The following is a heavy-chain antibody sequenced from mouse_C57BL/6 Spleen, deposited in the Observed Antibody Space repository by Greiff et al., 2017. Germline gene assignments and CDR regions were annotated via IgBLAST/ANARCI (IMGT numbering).Heavy chain of an antibody. Sequence: VQLQQSGAELVRPGASVTLSCKASGYTFTDYEMHWVKQTPVHGLEWIGAIDPETGGTAYNQKFKGKAILTADKSSSTAYMELRSLTSEDSAVYYCTRDTTATAPYYAMDYWGQGTSVTVSS. D-gene: IGHD1-2*01. CDR3: TRDTTATAPYYAMDY. CDR1: GYTFTDYE. CDR2: IDPETGGT. V-gene: IGHV1-15*01. J-gene: IGHJ4*01.